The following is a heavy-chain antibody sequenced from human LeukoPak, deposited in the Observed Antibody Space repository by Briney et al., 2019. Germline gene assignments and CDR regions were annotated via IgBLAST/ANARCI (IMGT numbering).Heavy chain of an antibody. CDR2: IYYSGST. V-gene: IGHV4-59*01. CDR1: GGSISSYY. J-gene: IGHJ5*02. Sequence: SETLSLTRTVSGGSISSYYWSWIRQPPGKGLEWIEYIYYSGSTNYNPSLKSRVTISVDTSKNQFSLRLTSVTAADTAVYYCARAGHYYDGTWGKWFDPWGQGTLVTVSS. CDR3: ARAGHYYDGTWGKWFDP. D-gene: IGHD3-22*01.